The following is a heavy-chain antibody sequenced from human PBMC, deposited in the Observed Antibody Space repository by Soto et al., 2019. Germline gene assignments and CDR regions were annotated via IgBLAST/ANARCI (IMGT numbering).Heavy chain of an antibody. CDR3: ARDEKSDTALVTSYYYYGMDV. D-gene: IGHD5-18*01. CDR2: INPSGGST. Sequence: GSVKVSCKASGYTFTSYYMHWVRQAPGQGLEWMGIINPSGGSTSYAQKFQGRVTMTRDTSTSTVYMELSSLRSEDTAVYYCARDEKSDTALVTSYYYYGMDVWGQGTTVTVSS. CDR1: GYTFTSYY. V-gene: IGHV1-46*01. J-gene: IGHJ6*02.